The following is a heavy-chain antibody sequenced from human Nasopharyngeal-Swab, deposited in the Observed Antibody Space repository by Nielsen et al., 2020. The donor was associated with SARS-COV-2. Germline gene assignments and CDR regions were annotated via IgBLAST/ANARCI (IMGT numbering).Heavy chain of an antibody. D-gene: IGHD3-3*01. CDR1: GFTFDDYG. V-gene: IGHV3-9*03. CDR3: AKATNARYDFWSGSFDY. Sequence: GGSLRLSCAASGFTFDDYGMHWVRQAPGKGLEWVSGISWDGLTIGYADSVKGRFTISRDNAKNSLYLQMNSLRVEDMAFYYCAKATNARYDFWSGSFDYWGQGTLVTFSS. CDR2: ISWDGLTI. J-gene: IGHJ4*02.